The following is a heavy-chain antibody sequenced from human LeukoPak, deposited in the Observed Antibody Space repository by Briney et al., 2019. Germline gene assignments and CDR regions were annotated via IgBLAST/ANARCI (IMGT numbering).Heavy chain of an antibody. CDR3: AKAYYCGGGSCKLEY. J-gene: IGHJ4*02. D-gene: IGHD2-15*01. CDR2: IYPGDSDT. Sequence: GESLKISCQGSGYSFNSYWIAWVRQVPGKGLEWMGIIYPGDSDTRYSPSFRGQITISADKSINTAYLRWSSLKASDTAMYYCAKAYYCGGGSCKLEYWGQGTLVTVSS. CDR1: GYSFNSYW. V-gene: IGHV5-51*01.